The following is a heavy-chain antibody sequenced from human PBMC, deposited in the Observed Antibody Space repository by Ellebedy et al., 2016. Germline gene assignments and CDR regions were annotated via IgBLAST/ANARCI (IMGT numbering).Heavy chain of an antibody. D-gene: IGHD2-8*01. CDR1: GITINEHY. J-gene: IGHJ3*02. V-gene: IGHV3-23*01. CDR3: AKDNALRGAFHI. Sequence: GGSLRLXXAASGITINEHYMRWVRQAPGKGLEWVSTISSSATSTYYGDSVQGRFTISRDNSKNTLSLQMNSLRVEDTAVYYCAKDNALRGAFHIWGQGTVVTVSS. CDR2: ISSSATST.